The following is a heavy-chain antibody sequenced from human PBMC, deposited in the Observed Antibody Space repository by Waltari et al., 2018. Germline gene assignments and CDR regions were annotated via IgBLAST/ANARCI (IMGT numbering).Heavy chain of an antibody. J-gene: IGHJ4*02. CDR3: ASARYSGTYYNDY. CDR2: FNSDGSST. CDR1: GFTFSSFW. Sequence: EVQLVESGGGLVQPGGSLRLSCAASGFTFSSFWMHWVRQAPGKGLVWVSRFNSDGSSTSYADSVKGRFTISRDNAKNTLYLQMNSLRAEDTAVYYCASARYSGTYYNDYWGQGMLVTVSP. D-gene: IGHD1-26*01. V-gene: IGHV3-74*01.